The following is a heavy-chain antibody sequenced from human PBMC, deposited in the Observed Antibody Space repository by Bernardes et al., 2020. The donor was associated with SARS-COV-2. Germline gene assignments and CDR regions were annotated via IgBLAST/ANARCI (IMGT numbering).Heavy chain of an antibody. J-gene: IGHJ6*02. Sequence: QNPSLTTAISRDSCSSNSAVWPLLRQSPARGLAWLGRTSYRSKWNYDYAVSVKSRITISPDTSKNQFSLELTSVTPEDTAVYYCARGANYAMGVWGQGTTVTVSS. CDR3: ARGANYAMGV. CDR1: RDSCSSNSAV. V-gene: IGHV6-1*01. CDR2: TSYRSKWNY.